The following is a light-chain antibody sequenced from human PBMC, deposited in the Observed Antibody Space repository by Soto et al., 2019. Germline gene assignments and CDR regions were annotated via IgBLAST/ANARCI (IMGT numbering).Light chain of an antibody. Sequence: QSALTQPASVSGSPGQSITISCTGTSSDVGGYNYVSWYQHHPDKAPKLVIYDVTNRPSGVSNRFSGSKASNTASLTISGLQAEDEADYYCNSYTGSATPYVFGTGTKLTVL. CDR2: DVT. CDR3: NSYTGSATPYV. V-gene: IGLV2-14*03. J-gene: IGLJ1*01. CDR1: SSDVGGYNY.